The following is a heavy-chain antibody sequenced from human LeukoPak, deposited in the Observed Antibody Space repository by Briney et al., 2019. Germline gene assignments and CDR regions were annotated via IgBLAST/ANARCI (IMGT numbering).Heavy chain of an antibody. CDR2: INPNSGGT. D-gene: IGHD2-2*01. CDR1: GYTFTGYY. CDR3: ARDLPHCSSTSCYLPDAFDI. V-gene: IGHV1-2*02. Sequence: ASVKVSCKASGYTFTGYYMHWVRQAPGQGLEWMGWINPNSGGTNYAQKFQGRVTMTGDTSISTAYMELSRLRSDDTAVYYCARDLPHCSSTSCYLPDAFDIWGQGTMVTVSS. J-gene: IGHJ3*02.